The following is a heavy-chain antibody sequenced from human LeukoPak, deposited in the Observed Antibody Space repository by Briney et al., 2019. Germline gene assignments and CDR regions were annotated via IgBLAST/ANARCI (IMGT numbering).Heavy chain of an antibody. CDR3: ASCNSGYDYCGY. V-gene: IGHV4-59*01. CDR1: GGSISSYY. CDR2: IYYSGST. D-gene: IGHD5-12*01. Sequence: SETLSLTCTVSGGSISSYYWSWIRQPPGKGLEWIGYIYYSGSTNYNPSLKSRVTISVDTSKNQFSLKLSSVTAADTAVYYCASCNSGYDYCGYWGQGTLVTVSS. J-gene: IGHJ4*02.